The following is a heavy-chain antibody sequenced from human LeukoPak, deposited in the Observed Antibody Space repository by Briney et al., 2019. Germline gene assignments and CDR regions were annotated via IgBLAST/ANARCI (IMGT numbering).Heavy chain of an antibody. V-gene: IGHV4-59*01. D-gene: IGHD2-15*01. CDR2: IYYIGSA. CDR3: ARVSCSGGRCYDFDY. Sequence: SETLSLTCTVSGGSISSFYWSWLRQPPGKGLEWIGYIYYIGSAIYNPSLKSRINISVDTSKNQFSLQLSSVTAADTALYFCARVSCSGGRCYDFDYWGQGTLVTVSS. CDR1: GGSISSFY. J-gene: IGHJ4*02.